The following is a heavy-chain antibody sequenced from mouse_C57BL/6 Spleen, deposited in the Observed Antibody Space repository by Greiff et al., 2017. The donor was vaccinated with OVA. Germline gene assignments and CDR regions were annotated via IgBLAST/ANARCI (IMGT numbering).Heavy chain of an antibody. Sequence: EVQLQQSGPELVKPGASVKISCKASGYTFTDYYMNWVKQSHGKSLEWIGDINPNNGGTSYNQKFKGKATLTVDKSSSTAYMELRSLTSEDSAVYYCAREGESPFAYWGQGTLVTVSA. CDR1: GYTFTDYY. CDR2: INPNNGGT. V-gene: IGHV1-26*01. CDR3: AREGESPFAY. J-gene: IGHJ3*01.